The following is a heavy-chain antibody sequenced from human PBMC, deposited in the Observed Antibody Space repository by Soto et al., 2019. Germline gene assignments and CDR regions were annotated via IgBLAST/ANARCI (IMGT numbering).Heavy chain of an antibody. D-gene: IGHD2-15*01. CDR2: ISSGGGTI. CDR1: GFTFSSYA. J-gene: IGHJ4*02. Sequence: EVQLLESGGGLVQPGRSLRLSCAASGFTFSSYAMSWVRQAPGKGLEWVSAISSGGGTIYYRDSVKGRYTSSRDNSKNTLYLEMNSLRGEDTAVYYCAKATQDTTYFDYWGRGTLVTVSS. V-gene: IGHV3-23*01. CDR3: AKATQDTTYFDY.